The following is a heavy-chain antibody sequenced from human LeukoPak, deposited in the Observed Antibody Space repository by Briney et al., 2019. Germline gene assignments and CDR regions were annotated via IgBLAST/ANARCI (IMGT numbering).Heavy chain of an antibody. CDR2: ISWNSGSI. CDR1: GFTFDDYA. CDR3: AKDGGGYSSGWHDY. J-gene: IGHJ4*02. V-gene: IGHV3-9*01. D-gene: IGHD6-19*01. Sequence: GGSLRLSCAASGFTFDDYAMHWVRQAPGKGLEWVSGISWNSGSIGYADSVKGRFTISRDNAKNSLYLQMNSLRAEDTALYYCAKDGGGYSSGWHDYWGQGTLVTVSS.